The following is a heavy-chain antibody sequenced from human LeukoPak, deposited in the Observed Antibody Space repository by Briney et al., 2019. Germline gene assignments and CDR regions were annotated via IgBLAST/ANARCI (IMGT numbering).Heavy chain of an antibody. D-gene: IGHD3-3*01. CDR1: GFTFSSYA. CDR3: AKDRAPTIFGVVILDY. J-gene: IGHJ4*02. Sequence: GGSLRLSCAASGFTFSSYAMSWVRQAPGKGLEWVSAISGSGGCTYYADSVKGRFTISRDNSKNTLYLQMNSLRAEDTAVYYCAKDRAPTIFGVVILDYWGQGTLVTVSS. V-gene: IGHV3-23*01. CDR2: ISGSGGCT.